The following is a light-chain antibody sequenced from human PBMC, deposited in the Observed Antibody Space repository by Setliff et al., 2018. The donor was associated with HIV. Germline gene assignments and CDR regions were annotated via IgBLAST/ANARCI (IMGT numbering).Light chain of an antibody. CDR1: ISDIGSYNR. CDR2: EVN. V-gene: IGLV2-23*02. CDR3: CSYAGSDTFVV. J-gene: IGLJ1*01. Sequence: QSALTQPRSVSGSPGQSVTISCTGTISDIGSYNRVSWYQQRPGTAPNLIIYEVNKRPSGVSNRFSGSKSGNTASLAISGLQADDEADYYCCSYAGSDTFVVFGTGTKVTVL.